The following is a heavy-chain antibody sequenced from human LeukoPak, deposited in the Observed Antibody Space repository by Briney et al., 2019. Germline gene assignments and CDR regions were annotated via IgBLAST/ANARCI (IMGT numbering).Heavy chain of an antibody. Sequence: SETLSLTCTVSGYSISSGYYWGWIRQPPGKGLEWIGSIYHSGSTYYNPSLKSRVTISVDTSKNQFSLKLSSVTAADTAVYYCARASRYCSSTSCYGSGYYYYYYMDVWGKGTTVTISS. D-gene: IGHD2-2*01. J-gene: IGHJ6*03. CDR3: ARASRYCSSTSCYGSGYYYYYYMDV. CDR2: IYHSGST. CDR1: GYSISSGYY. V-gene: IGHV4-38-2*02.